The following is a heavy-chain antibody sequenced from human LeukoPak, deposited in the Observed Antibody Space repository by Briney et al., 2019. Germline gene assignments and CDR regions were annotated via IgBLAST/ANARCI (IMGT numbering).Heavy chain of an antibody. V-gene: IGHV4-59*01. CDR2: FYYSGST. CDR3: ARAPYGSATNNYYMDV. D-gene: IGHD3-10*01. J-gene: IGHJ6*03. CDR1: GGSISSYH. Sequence: SETLSLTCTVSGGSISSYHWSWIRQPPGKGLEWIGFFYYSGSTNYNPSLKSRVTISIDTSKNQFSLKLSSVTAADTAVYYCARAPYGSATNNYYMDVWGKGTTVTVSS.